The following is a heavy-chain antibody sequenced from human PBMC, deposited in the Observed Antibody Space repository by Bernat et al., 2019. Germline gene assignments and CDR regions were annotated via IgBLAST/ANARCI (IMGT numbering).Heavy chain of an antibody. CDR3: ANLMVVAATDYFDY. CDR1: GFTFSSYG. J-gene: IGHJ4*02. D-gene: IGHD2-15*01. CDR2: ISYDGSNK. Sequence: QVQLVESGGGVVQPGRSLRLSCAASGFTFSSYGMHWVRQAPGKGLEWVAVISYDGSNKYYADSVKGRFTISRDNSKNTLYLQMNSLRAEDTAVYYCANLMVVAATDYFDYWGQGTLVTVSS. V-gene: IGHV3-30*18.